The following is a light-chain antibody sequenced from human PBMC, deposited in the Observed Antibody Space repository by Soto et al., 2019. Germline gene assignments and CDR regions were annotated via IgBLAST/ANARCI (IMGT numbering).Light chain of an antibody. J-gene: IGKJ1*01. CDR3: QQYHSYSQT. V-gene: IGKV1-5*03. CDR2: KAS. CDR1: QSISSW. Sequence: DIQMTQSPSTLSASVGDRVTITCRASQSISSWLAWYQQKPGKAPKLLIYKASSLESGAPSRFSGSGSGTEFTLTISSLQPYDFATYYCQQYHSYSQTVGQGTKVEIK.